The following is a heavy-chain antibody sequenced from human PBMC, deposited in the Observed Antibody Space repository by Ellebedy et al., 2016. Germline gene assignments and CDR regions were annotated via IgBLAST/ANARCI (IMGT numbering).Heavy chain of an antibody. CDR2: ISGSGGST. J-gene: IGHJ5*02. V-gene: IGHV3-23*01. CDR3: ARQPDYGWFDP. Sequence: GESLKISCAASGFTFSSYAMSWVRQAPGKGLEWVSAISGSGGSTYYADSVKGRFTISRDNAKNTLYLQMNSLRAEDTAVYYCARQPDYGWFDPWGQGTLVTVSS. CDR1: GFTFSSYA. D-gene: IGHD4-17*01.